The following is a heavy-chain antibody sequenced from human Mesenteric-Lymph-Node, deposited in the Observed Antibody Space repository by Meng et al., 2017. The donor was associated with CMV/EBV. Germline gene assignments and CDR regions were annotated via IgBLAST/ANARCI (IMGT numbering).Heavy chain of an antibody. V-gene: IGHV4-34*01. CDR1: GGSFIGYY. J-gene: IGHJ4*02. CDR2: INHSGST. Sequence: QVPLQQWGAGLVQPAETLSLPCAVYGGSFIGYYLSWIRQPPGKGLEWIGEINHSGSTNYNPSLKSRVTISVDTSKNQFSLKLSSVTAADTAVYYCARHQRWLKSEGGFNYWGQGTLVTVSS. D-gene: IGHD4-23*01. CDR3: ARHQRWLKSEGGFNY.